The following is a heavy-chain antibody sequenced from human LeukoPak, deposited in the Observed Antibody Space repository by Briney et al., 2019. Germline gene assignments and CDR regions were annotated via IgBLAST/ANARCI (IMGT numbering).Heavy chain of an antibody. CDR3: ARDPPQQLVPFDY. CDR2: INPNSGGT. D-gene: IGHD6-13*01. J-gene: IGHJ4*02. Sequence: ASVKVSCKASGYTFTGYYMHWVREAPGQGLEWMGWINPNSGGTNYAQKFQGRVTMTRDTSISTAYMELSRLRSGDTAVYYCARDPPQQLVPFDYWGQGTLVTVSS. CDR1: GYTFTGYY. V-gene: IGHV1-2*02.